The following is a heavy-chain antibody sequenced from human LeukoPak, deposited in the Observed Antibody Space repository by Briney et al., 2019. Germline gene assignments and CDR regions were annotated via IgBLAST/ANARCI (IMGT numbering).Heavy chain of an antibody. CDR2: ISGSGGTT. CDR1: GFTFSSYA. J-gene: IGHJ6*03. CDR3: ARGAYERAAGDVLYYYYYMDV. V-gene: IGHV3-23*01. Sequence: GGSLRLSCAASGFTFSSYAMSWVRQAPGKGLEWVSAISGSGGTTYYPGSVKGRFTISRENAKNSLCLQMNSLRAGDTAVYYCARGAYERAAGDVLYYYYYMDVWGKGTTVTISS. D-gene: IGHD6-13*01.